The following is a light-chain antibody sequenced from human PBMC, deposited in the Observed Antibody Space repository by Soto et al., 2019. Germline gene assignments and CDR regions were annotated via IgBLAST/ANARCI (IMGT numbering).Light chain of an antibody. CDR2: GAS. J-gene: IGKJ2*01. Sequence: EIVLTQSPGTLSLSPGERATLSCRASQSVSSSYLAWYQQKPRQAPRLLIYGASSRATGMPDRFSGSGSGTDFTLTISSLEPVDFAVYYCLQYGSSPLYTFGQGTKLEIK. V-gene: IGKV3-20*01. CDR3: LQYGSSPLYT. CDR1: QSVSSSY.